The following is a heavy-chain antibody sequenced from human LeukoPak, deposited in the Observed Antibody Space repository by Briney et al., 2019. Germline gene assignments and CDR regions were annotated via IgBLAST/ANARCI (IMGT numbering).Heavy chain of an antibody. V-gene: IGHV4-30-2*01. CDR2: IYHSGST. CDR3: ARAGKWLLSVYYYYYMDV. J-gene: IGHJ6*03. D-gene: IGHD3-22*01. Sequence: SETLSLTCTVSGGSISSGGYYWSWIRQPPGKGLEWIGYIYHSGSTYYNPSLKSRVTISVDRSKNQFSLKLSSVTAADTAVYYCARAGKWLLSVYYYYYMDVWGKGTTVTVSS. CDR1: GGSISSGGYY.